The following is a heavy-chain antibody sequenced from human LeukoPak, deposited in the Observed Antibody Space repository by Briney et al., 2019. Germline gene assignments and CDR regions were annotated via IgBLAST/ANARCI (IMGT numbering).Heavy chain of an antibody. Sequence: SQTLSLTCTVSGGSISSGSYYWSWIRQPAGKGLEWIGRIYTSGSTNYNPSLKSRVTISVDTSKNQFSLKLSSVTAADTAVYYCARDGGYSYGLTYYHYYMDVWGKGTTVTVSS. CDR2: IYTSGST. CDR3: ARDGGYSYGLTYYHYYMDV. V-gene: IGHV4-61*02. J-gene: IGHJ6*03. D-gene: IGHD5-18*01. CDR1: GGSISSGSYY.